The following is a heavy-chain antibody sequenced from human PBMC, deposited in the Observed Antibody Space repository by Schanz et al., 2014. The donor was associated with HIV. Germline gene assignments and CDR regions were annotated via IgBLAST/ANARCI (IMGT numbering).Heavy chain of an antibody. D-gene: IGHD5-18*01. Sequence: EVQLLESGGGLVQPGGSLRLSCAASTFTFNNYDMGWVRQAPGKGLEWVSSISGNSRYIYYAESVKGRFTISRDNAKNSLYLQMNSLRAEDTAVYYCARPVDTAMVPKLAFDYWGQGTLVTVSS. CDR1: TFTFNNYD. J-gene: IGHJ4*02. CDR3: ARPVDTAMVPKLAFDY. V-gene: IGHV3-21*01. CDR2: ISGNSRYI.